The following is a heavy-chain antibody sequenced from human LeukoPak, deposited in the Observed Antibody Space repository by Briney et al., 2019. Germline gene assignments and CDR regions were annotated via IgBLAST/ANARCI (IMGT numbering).Heavy chain of an antibody. CDR2: IYYSGST. D-gene: IGHD2-15*01. CDR3: ARDTPWCSGGSCYGGVDY. J-gene: IGHJ4*02. V-gene: IGHV4-31*03. Sequence: SETLSLTCTVSGGSISSGGYYWSWIRQHPGKGLEWIGYIYYSGSTYYNPSLKSRVTIPVDTSKNQFSLKLSSVTAADTAVYYCARDTPWCSGGSCYGGVDYWGQGTLVTVSS. CDR1: GGSISSGGYY.